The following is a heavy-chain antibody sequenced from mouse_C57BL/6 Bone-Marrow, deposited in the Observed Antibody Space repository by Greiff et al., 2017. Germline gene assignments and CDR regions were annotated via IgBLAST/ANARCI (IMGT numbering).Heavy chain of an antibody. CDR3: AKYGSPYAMDY. V-gene: IGHV1-53*01. CDR1: GYTFTSSW. Sequence: QVQLQQPGTELVKPGASVKLSCKASGYTFTSSWMHWVKQRPGQGLEWLGNINPSNGGTNYNEKFKSKATLTVAKSSSTAYMQLDSLTSEDSAVYYCAKYGSPYAMDYGGQGTSVTVAS. J-gene: IGHJ4*01. D-gene: IGHD2-2*01. CDR2: INPSNGGT.